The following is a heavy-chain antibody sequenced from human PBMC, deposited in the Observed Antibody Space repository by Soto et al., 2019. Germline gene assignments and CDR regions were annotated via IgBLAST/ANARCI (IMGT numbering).Heavy chain of an antibody. V-gene: IGHV1-69*01. CDR1: GGTFSSYA. J-gene: IGHJ4*02. Sequence: EASVKVSFKASGGTFSSYAIRWVLQAPGQRVEGMGGIIPIFGTANYAQKFQGRVTITADESTSTAYMELSSLRSEDTAVYYCARGPVAGITDYWGQGTLVTVSS. CDR2: IIPIFGTA. CDR3: ARGPVAGITDY. D-gene: IGHD6-19*01.